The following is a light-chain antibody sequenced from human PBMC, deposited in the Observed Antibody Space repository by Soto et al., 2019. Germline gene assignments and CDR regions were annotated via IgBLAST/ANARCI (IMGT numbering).Light chain of an antibody. CDR2: KAS. CDR1: QSISTW. J-gene: IGKJ4*01. V-gene: IGKV1-5*03. CDR3: QQYNTYPLT. Sequence: DIQMTQSPSTLSASVGDRVTITCRASQSISTWLAWYQQKPGKAPKLLIYKASSLEGGVPSRFGGSGSGTPFNITISSLHPDDFATYYCQQYNTYPLTFGGGTKVDIK.